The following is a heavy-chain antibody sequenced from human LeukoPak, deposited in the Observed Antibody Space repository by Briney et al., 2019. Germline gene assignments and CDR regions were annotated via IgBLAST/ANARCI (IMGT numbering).Heavy chain of an antibody. J-gene: IGHJ4*02. CDR2: FSTSSSYI. CDR1: GFTFSSYS. D-gene: IGHD3-22*01. V-gene: IGHV3-21*01. CDR3: TRGVQDYYDSSGYLDY. Sequence: GGSLRLSCAASGFTFSSYSMNWVRHAPGKGLEWVSSFSTSSSYIYYADSVKGRFTISRDNAKNSLYLQMHSLRVEDTAVYFCTRGVQDYYDSSGYLDYWGQGTLVTVPS.